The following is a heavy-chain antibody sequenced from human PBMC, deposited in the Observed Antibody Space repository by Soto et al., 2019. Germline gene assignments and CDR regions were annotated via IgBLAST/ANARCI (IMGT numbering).Heavy chain of an antibody. V-gene: IGHV4-34*04. CDR2: IDHSGIT. J-gene: IGHJ4*02. CDR3: ARGVSVTLAVQGGAPDKNYFDS. D-gene: IGHD1-26*01. Sequence: SETLSLTCAVSGASFSGFYWSWIRQSPGKGLEWIGEIDHSGITNHNTALKSRATMSVDTSKNQFSLKLRSVTAADTAVYYCARGVSVTLAVQGGAPDKNYFDSWSQGTLVSVAA. CDR1: GASFSGFY.